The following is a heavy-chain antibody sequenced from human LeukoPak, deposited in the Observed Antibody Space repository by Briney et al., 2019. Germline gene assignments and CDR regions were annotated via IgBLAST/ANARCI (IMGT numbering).Heavy chain of an antibody. CDR2: IYTSGST. CDR3: ARDSYYYDSSGYPFDY. CDR1: GGSISSYY. V-gene: IGHV4-4*07. D-gene: IGHD3-22*01. J-gene: IGHJ4*02. Sequence: SETLSLTCTVSGGSISSYYWSWIRQPAGKGLEWIGRIYTSGSTNYNPSLKSRVTMSVDTSKNQFSLKLSSVTAADTAVYYCARDSYYYDSSGYPFDYWGQGTLVTVSS.